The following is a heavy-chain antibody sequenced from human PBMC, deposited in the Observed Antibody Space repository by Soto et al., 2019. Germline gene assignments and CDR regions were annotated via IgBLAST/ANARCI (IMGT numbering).Heavy chain of an antibody. CDR2: IRSKANSYAT. CDR3: TGNYYDSSGYYSLRDY. D-gene: IGHD3-22*01. V-gene: IGHV3-73*01. Sequence: PGGSLRLSCAASGFTFSGSAMHWVRQASGKGLEWVGRIRSKANSYATAYAASVKGRFTISRDDSKNTAYLQMNSLKTEDTAVYYCTGNYYDSSGYYSLRDYWGQGTLVTVSS. CDR1: GFTFSGSA. J-gene: IGHJ4*02.